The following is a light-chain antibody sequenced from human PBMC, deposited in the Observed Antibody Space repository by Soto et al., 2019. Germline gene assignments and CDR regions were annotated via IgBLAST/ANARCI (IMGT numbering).Light chain of an antibody. J-gene: IGLJ2*01. Sequence: QPVLTQSPSASASLGASVKLTCTLSSGHSNYAIAWHQQQSEKGPRYLMKLNSDGSHSKGDGIPDRFSGSSSGAERYLTSSSLQSEDEADYYCQTWGSGIAVFGGGTKLTVL. V-gene: IGLV4-69*01. CDR1: SGHSNYA. CDR2: LNSDGSH. CDR3: QTWGSGIAV.